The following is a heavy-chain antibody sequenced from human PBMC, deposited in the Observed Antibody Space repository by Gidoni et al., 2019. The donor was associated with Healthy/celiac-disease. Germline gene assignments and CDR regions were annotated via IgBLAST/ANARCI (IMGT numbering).Heavy chain of an antibody. CDR2: INHSGST. V-gene: IGHV4-34*01. Sequence: QVQLQQWGAGLLKPSATLSLTCAVYGGSFSGYYWSWIRQPPGKGLEWIGEINHSGSTNYNPSLKSRVTISVDTSKNQFSLKRSSVTAADTAVYYCARPGEGGPFDYWGQGTLVTVSS. J-gene: IGHJ4*02. CDR1: GGSFSGYY. CDR3: ARPGEGGPFDY. D-gene: IGHD3-16*01.